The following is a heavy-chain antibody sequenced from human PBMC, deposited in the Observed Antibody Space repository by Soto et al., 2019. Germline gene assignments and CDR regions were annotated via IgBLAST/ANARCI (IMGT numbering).Heavy chain of an antibody. CDR1: GFTFSSYW. J-gene: IGHJ6*02. CDR2: MNEDGGTT. D-gene: IGHD3-10*01. V-gene: IGHV3-74*02. CDR3: ASDLSGRADV. Sequence: EVQLVESGGGLVRPGGSLRLSCAASGFTFSSYWMHWVRQAPGNGLVWVSRMNEDGGTTDYADSVKGRFTISRDNAKNTLYLQMNSRRVEDTAVYYCASDLSGRADVWGQGTTVTVSS.